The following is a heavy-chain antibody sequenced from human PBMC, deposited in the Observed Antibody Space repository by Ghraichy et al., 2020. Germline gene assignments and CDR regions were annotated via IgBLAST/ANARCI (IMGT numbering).Heavy chain of an antibody. Sequence: SETLSLTCTVSGGSMFGYYWSWIRQPAGKGLEWIGRVSPTGNPNYCPSLKSRVAMSLDTSKSHFSLRLSSVTAADTAVYYCARSTSLQPFDFWGQGTLVAVSS. CDR2: VSPTGNP. CDR3: ARSTSLQPFDF. V-gene: IGHV4-4*07. J-gene: IGHJ4*02. CDR1: GGSMFGYY. D-gene: IGHD5-18*01.